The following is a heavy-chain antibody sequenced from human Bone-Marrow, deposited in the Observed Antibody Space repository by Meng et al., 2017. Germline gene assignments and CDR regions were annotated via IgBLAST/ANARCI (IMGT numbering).Heavy chain of an antibody. V-gene: IGHV3-9*01. CDR1: GFTFDDYA. CDR3: ARRGGWYITPLNYFDY. J-gene: IGHJ4*02. Sequence: GGSLRLSCAASGFTFDDYAMHWVRQAPGKGLEWVSGISWNSGSIGYADSVKGRFTISRDNSKNTLYLQMNSLRAEDTAVYYCARRGGWYITPLNYFDYWGQGTLVTVSS. D-gene: IGHD6-19*01. CDR2: ISWNSGSI.